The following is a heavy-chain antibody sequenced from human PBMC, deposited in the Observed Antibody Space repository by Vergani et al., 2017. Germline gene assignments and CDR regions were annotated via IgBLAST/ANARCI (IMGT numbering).Heavy chain of an antibody. D-gene: IGHD3-9*01. CDR3: VRMRYFDWWGLTPPDTFDT. V-gene: IGHV4-38-2*01. Sequence: QLQLQESGPGLVKPSETLSLSCVVSGYSISSGYHWGWIRQPPGKGLEYIGSIYHIGSTFSNPSLESRVTISVDTAKNELSLKLQSVTAADTAVYYCVRMRYFDWWGLTPPDTFDTWGQGTVVNVAS. J-gene: IGHJ3*02. CDR1: GYSISSGYH. CDR2: IYHIGST.